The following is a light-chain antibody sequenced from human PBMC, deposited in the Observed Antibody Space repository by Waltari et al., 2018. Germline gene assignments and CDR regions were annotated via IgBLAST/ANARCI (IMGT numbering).Light chain of an antibody. V-gene: IGKV3-20*01. CDR1: QSVSSIS. CDR2: GAS. J-gene: IGKJ4*01. CDR3: QQYDGIVLT. Sequence: EIVLTHSPGTLSLSPGERATLSCRASQSVSSISLTCYQQKPGQAPRLLIYGASSRATGIPDRFSGSGSGTDFALTISRLEPEDFAVYYCQQYDGIVLTFGGGTKVEI.